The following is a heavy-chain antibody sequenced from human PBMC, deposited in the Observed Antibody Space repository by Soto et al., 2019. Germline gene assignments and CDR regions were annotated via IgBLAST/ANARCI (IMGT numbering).Heavy chain of an antibody. J-gene: IGHJ4*02. CDR3: AKDGEYSGYDLGQTYYFDY. CDR1: GFTFSSYG. D-gene: IGHD5-12*01. V-gene: IGHV3-30*18. Sequence: QVQLVESGGGVVQPGRSLRLSCAASGFTFSSYGMHWVRQAPGKGLEWVAVISYDGSNKYYADSVKGRFTISRDNSKNTLYLQMNSLRAEDTAVYYCAKDGEYSGYDLGQTYYFDYWGQGTLVTVSS. CDR2: ISYDGSNK.